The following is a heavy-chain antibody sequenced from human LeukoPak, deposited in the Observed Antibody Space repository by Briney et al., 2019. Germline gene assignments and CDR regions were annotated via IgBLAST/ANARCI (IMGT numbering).Heavy chain of an antibody. V-gene: IGHV3-23*01. D-gene: IGHD3-10*01. J-gene: IGHJ4*02. CDR1: GFTFSSYG. CDR3: AKDHWFGEGYYFDY. CDR2: ISGSGGST. Sequence: GGSLRLSCAASGFTFSSYGMSWVRQAPGKGLEWVSAISGSGGSTYYADSVKGRFTISRDNSKNTLYLQMNSLRAEDTAVYYCAKDHWFGEGYYFDYWGQGTLVTVSS.